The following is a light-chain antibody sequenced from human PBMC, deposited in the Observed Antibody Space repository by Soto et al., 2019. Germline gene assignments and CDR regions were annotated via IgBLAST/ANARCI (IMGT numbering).Light chain of an antibody. CDR2: GAS. Sequence: EIVMTQSPATLSVSPGERATVSCRASQSVSSNLAWYQQKPGQAPRLLIYGASTSATGIPGRFSGSGSGTEFTLTIGSLQSEDFAVYYCQHYNNWPRTFGQGTKLEIK. V-gene: IGKV3-15*01. CDR1: QSVSSN. CDR3: QHYNNWPRT. J-gene: IGKJ2*01.